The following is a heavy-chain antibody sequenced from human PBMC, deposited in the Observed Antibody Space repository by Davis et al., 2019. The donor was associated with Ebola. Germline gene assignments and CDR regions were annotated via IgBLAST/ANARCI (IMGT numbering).Heavy chain of an antibody. Sequence: PGRSLRLSCAASGFTFSDHHMDWVRQAPGKGLEWVGRIRNKANSYTTEYAASVKGRFTISRDDSKNSLYLQMNSLKTEDTAVYYCARGTVAGVGYWGQGTLVTVPS. V-gene: IGHV3-72*01. J-gene: IGHJ4*02. CDR2: IRNKANSYTT. CDR1: GFTFSDHH. D-gene: IGHD6-19*01. CDR3: ARGTVAGVGY.